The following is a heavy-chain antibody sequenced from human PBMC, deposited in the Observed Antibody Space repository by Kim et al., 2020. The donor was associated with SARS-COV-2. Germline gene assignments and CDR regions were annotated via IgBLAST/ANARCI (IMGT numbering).Heavy chain of an antibody. D-gene: IGHD3-9*01. CDR3: ARTYYDILTGYPKYFQH. V-gene: IGHV1-18*01. Sequence: LQGRVTMTTDTSTSTAYMELRSLRSDDTAVYYCARTYYDILTGYPKYFQHWGQGTLVTVSS. J-gene: IGHJ1*01.